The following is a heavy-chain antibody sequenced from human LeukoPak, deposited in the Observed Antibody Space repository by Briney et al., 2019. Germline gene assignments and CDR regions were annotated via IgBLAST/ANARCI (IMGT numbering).Heavy chain of an antibody. CDR1: GFTFSSYG. CDR3: AKDTVTTMYYFDY. Sequence: GGSLRLSCAASGFTFSSYGMHWVRQAPGKGLEWVAFIRYDGSNKYYADSMKGRFTISRDNSKNTLYLQMNSLRAEDTAVYYCAKDTVTTMYYFDYWGQGTLVTVSS. D-gene: IGHD4-17*01. CDR2: IRYDGSNK. J-gene: IGHJ4*02. V-gene: IGHV3-30*02.